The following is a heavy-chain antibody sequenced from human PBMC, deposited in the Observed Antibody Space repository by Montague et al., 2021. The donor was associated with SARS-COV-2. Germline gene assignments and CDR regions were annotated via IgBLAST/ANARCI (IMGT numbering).Heavy chain of an antibody. CDR3: ARWDPQTLTVISLRGKSANDY. Sequence: TLSLTCVVSGGSISTGGHSWSWIRQPPGKGLEWIGHIYHSDTTYYNPSLKSRVTMSVDRSKNQFSLKLRSVTAADTAVYYCARWDPQTLTVISLRGKSANDYWGQGTLVTVSS. CDR2: IYHSDTT. V-gene: IGHV4-30-2*01. D-gene: IGHD4-11*01. CDR1: GGSISTGGHS. J-gene: IGHJ4*02.